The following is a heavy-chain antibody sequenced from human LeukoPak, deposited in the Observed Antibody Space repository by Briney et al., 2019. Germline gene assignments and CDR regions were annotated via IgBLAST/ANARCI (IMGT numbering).Heavy chain of an antibody. CDR3: ARHSDDQLLDSDY. Sequence: GESLKISCKGSGYSFTSYWISWVRQMPGNGLEWMGRIDPSDSYTNYSPSFQGHVTISADKSISTAYLQWSSLKASDTAMYYCARHSDDQLLDSDYWGQGTLVTDSS. CDR1: GYSFTSYW. D-gene: IGHD2-2*01. CDR2: IDPSDSYT. V-gene: IGHV5-10-1*01. J-gene: IGHJ4*02.